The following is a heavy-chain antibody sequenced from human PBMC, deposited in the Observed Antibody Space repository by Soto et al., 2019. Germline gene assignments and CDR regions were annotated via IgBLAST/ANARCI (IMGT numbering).Heavy chain of an antibody. D-gene: IGHD6-13*01. Sequence: PGGSLILSCAVSGFTFSSYAMSWVRQAPGKGQEWVSAISGSGGSTYYADSVKGRFTISRDNSKNTLYLQMNSLRAEDTAVYYCAKRIASSWYVDYYYYGMDVWGQGTTVTVSS. V-gene: IGHV3-23*01. J-gene: IGHJ6*02. CDR3: AKRIASSWYVDYYYYGMDV. CDR1: GFTFSSYA. CDR2: ISGSGGST.